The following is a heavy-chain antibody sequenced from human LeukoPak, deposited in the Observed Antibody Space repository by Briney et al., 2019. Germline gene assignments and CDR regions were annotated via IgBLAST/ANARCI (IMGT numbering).Heavy chain of an antibody. Sequence: GSLRLPCAASGFTFSSYAMSWVRQAPGKGLEWVSVISGSDSSTYYADSVKGRFTISRDNSKNTLYLQMKSLRAEDTAVYYCAKMGQWLYLGVDYWGQGTLVTVSS. CDR2: ISGSDSST. CDR1: GFTFSSYA. D-gene: IGHD6-19*01. V-gene: IGHV3-23*01. CDR3: AKMGQWLYLGVDY. J-gene: IGHJ4*02.